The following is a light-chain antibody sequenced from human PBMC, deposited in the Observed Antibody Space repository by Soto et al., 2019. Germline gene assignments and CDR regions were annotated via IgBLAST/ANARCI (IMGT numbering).Light chain of an antibody. V-gene: IGKV1-8*01. CDR2: AAS. CDR3: QQYYSYPFS. Sequence: AIRMTQSPSSFSASTGDRVTITCRASQGISSYLAWYQQNSGKAPKLLIYAASTLQRGVPSRFSGSGSVTYVILTISCLQFEEFATYFCQQYYSYPFSFGPGTKVDIK. CDR1: QGISSY. J-gene: IGKJ3*01.